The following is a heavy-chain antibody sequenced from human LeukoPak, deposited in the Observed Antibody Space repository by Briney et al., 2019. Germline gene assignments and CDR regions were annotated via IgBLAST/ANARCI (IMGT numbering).Heavy chain of an antibody. Sequence: GGSLRLSCAASEFTFSSYNMNWVRQAPGKGLEWVSYISSSSSTIYYADSVKGRFTISRDNAKNSLYLQMNSLRAEDTAVYYCASGMVSFFDWFDPWGQGTLVTVSS. D-gene: IGHD5-18*01. CDR1: EFTFSSYN. J-gene: IGHJ5*02. CDR2: ISSSSSTI. CDR3: ASGMVSFFDWFDP. V-gene: IGHV3-48*01.